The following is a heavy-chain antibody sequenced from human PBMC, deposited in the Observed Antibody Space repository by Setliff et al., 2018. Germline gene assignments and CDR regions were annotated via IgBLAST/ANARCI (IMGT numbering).Heavy chain of an antibody. CDR1: GGSISSSNW. CDR2: IYHSGST. Sequence: SETLSLTCAVSGGSISSSNWWSWVRQPPGKGLEWIGEIYHSGSTYYNPSLKSRVTISVDTSKNQFSLKLSSVTAADTAVYYCARQDCVAALLGYFDLWGRGTLVTVSS. CDR3: ARQDCVAALLGYFDL. D-gene: IGHD2-21*01. J-gene: IGHJ2*01. V-gene: IGHV4-4*02.